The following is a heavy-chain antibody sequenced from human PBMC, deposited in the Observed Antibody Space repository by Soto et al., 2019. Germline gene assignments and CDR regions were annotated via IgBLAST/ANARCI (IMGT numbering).Heavy chain of an antibody. J-gene: IGHJ6*02. V-gene: IGHV3-23*01. CDR3: AGHGIVVVTAIASDYYYGMDV. Sequence: PGGSLRLSCAASGFTFSSYAMSWVRQAPGKGLEWVSAISGSGGSTYYADSVKGRFTISRDNSKNTLYLQMNSLRAEDTAVYYCAGHGIVVVTAIASDYYYGMDVWGQGTTVTAP. D-gene: IGHD2-21*02. CDR1: GFTFSSYA. CDR2: ISGSGGST.